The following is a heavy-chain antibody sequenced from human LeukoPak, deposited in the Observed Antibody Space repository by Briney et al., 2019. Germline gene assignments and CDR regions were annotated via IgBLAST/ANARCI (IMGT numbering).Heavy chain of an antibody. CDR1: GFTLSSNY. D-gene: IGHD3-10*01. J-gene: IGHJ4*02. CDR2: IYSDGST. CDR3: ARDKPGGSGSLDY. Sequence: GGSLRLSCAASGFTLSSNYMSWVRQAPGKGLEWVSIIYSDGSTDYADSVKGRFIISRDNSKHTLYLQMNSLRAEDTAVYYCARDKPGGSGSLDYWGQGTLVTVSS. V-gene: IGHV3-53*01.